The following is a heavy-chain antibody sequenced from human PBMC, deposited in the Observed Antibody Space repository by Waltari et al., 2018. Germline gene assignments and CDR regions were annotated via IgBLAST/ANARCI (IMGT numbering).Heavy chain of an antibody. V-gene: IGHV3-74*01. CDR3: ARVATKTYSSPVPGRPYYYGMDV. CDR1: GFHFSSDC. J-gene: IGHJ6*02. D-gene: IGHD3-22*01. CDR2: ISSDGSST. Sequence: EEQQVESGGGIVQHGESVILSCAASGFHFSSDCMDWVSKAPGKGLVWVSRISSDGSSTTYADSVKGRFTISRDNAKNTLYVQMNRLRAEDTAVYYCARVATKTYSSPVPGRPYYYGMDVWGQGTTVTVSS.